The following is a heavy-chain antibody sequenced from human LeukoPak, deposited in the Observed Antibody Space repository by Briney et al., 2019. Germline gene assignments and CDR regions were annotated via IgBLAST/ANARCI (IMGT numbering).Heavy chain of an antibody. CDR3: TRDYGDYGDDVFDV. J-gene: IGHJ3*01. CDR1: GYTFTTYG. Sequence: ASVKVSCKTSGYTFTTYGINWVRQAPGQGLERMGWISPYHGNTKYAYGLQDRVTLTTDASTTTAYMELSGLRPDDTAVYYCTRDYGDYGDDVFDVWGQGTMVIVSS. CDR2: ISPYHGNT. V-gene: IGHV1-18*01. D-gene: IGHD4-17*01.